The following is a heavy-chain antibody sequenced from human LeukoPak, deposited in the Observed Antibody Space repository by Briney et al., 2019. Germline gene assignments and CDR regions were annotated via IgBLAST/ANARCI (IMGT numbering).Heavy chain of an antibody. J-gene: IGHJ6*02. CDR1: GGSISSYF. CDR3: ARGAGNYYFYGMDV. CDR2: IYYSGST. V-gene: IGHV4-59*01. Sequence: SETLSLTCTVSGGSISSYFWSWIRQPPGKGLEWIGHIYYSGSTNYNPSLKSRVTVSVDTSKNQFSLKLSSVTAADTAVYYCARGAGNYYFYGMDVWAKGPRSPSP.